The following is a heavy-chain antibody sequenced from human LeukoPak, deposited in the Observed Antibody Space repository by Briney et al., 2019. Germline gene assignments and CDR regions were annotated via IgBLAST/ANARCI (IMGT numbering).Heavy chain of an antibody. CDR1: GGSIRCHY. V-gene: IGHV4-59*11. CDR2: SYYSGST. D-gene: IGHD6-19*01. J-gene: IGHJ4*02. Sequence: AETLSLTCTVSGGSIRCHYWSWIRQPPGKGLEWIGYSYYSGSTNYNPSLKSRVTISVDTSKSQFSLKLTSVTAAHTAVYYCARVPYTTGWPFYFDYWGQGILVTVSS. CDR3: ARVPYTTGWPFYFDY.